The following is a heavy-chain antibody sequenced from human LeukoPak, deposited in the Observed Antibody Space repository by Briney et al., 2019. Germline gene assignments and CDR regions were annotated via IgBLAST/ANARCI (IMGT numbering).Heavy chain of an antibody. Sequence: GASVKVSCKASGGTFSSYAISWVRQAPGQGLEWMGGIIPIFGTANYAQKSQGRVTITTDESTSTAYMELSSLRSEDTAVYYCARVICSSTSCYLDYWGQGTLVTVSS. V-gene: IGHV1-69*05. D-gene: IGHD2-2*01. CDR1: GGTFSSYA. CDR3: ARVICSSTSCYLDY. J-gene: IGHJ4*02. CDR2: IIPIFGTA.